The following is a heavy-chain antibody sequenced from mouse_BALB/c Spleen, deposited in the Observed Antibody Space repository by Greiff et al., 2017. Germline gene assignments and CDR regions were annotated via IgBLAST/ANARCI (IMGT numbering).Heavy chain of an antibody. Sequence: EVMLVESGGDLVKPGGSLKLSCAASGFTLSSYGMSWVRQTPDKRLEWVATISSGGSYTYYPDSVKGRFTISRDNAKNTLYLQMSSLKSEDTAMYYCARGWDGYYYAMDYWGQGTSVTVSS. V-gene: IGHV5-6*01. CDR3: ARGWDGYYYAMDY. CDR2: ISSGGSYT. D-gene: IGHD4-1*01. J-gene: IGHJ4*01. CDR1: GFTLSSYG.